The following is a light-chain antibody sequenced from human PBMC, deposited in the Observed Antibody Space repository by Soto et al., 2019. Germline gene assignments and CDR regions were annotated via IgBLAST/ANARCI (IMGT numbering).Light chain of an antibody. CDR3: SSYRSSSPLYV. J-gene: IGLJ1*01. V-gene: IGLV2-14*01. CDR2: DVN. CDR1: SSDVGGYNY. Sequence: QSALTQPASVSGSPGQSITISCTGTSSDVGGYNYVSWYQQHPGKAPKLMIYDVNNRPSGVSNRFSGSKSGNTASLTISGLPAEDEADYYCSSYRSSSPLYVFGTGTKLTVL.